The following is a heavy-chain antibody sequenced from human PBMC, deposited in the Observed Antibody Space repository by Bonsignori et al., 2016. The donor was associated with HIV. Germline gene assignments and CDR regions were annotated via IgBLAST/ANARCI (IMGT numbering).Heavy chain of an antibody. Sequence: WIRQPPGKGLEWVSVIYSGGSTYYADSVKGRFTISRDNSKNTLYLQMNSLRAEDTAVYYCARDRTNYWGQGTLVTVSS. J-gene: IGHJ4*02. CDR3: ARDRTNY. D-gene: IGHD3-3*01. CDR2: IYSGGST. V-gene: IGHV3-66*01.